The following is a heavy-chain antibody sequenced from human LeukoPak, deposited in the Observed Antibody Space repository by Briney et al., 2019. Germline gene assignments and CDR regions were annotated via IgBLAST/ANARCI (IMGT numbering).Heavy chain of an antibody. D-gene: IGHD5-18*01. Sequence: SETLSLTCTVSGGSISSGDYYWSWLRQPPGTGLEWIGYIYYSGSTYYNPSLKSRVTISVDTSKNQFSLKLSSVTAADTAVYYCARDWTRGYSYGLDYWGQGTLVTVSS. CDR3: ARDWTRGYSYGLDY. V-gene: IGHV4-30-4*01. J-gene: IGHJ4*02. CDR1: GGSISSGDYY. CDR2: IYYSGST.